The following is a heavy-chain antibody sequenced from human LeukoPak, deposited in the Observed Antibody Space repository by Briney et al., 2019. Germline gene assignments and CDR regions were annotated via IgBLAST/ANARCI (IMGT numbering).Heavy chain of an antibody. V-gene: IGHV1-69*13. D-gene: IGHD3-3*01. CDR2: IIPIFGTA. Sequence: SVKVSCKASGGTFSSCAISWVRQAPGQGLEWMGGIIPIFGTANYAQKFQGRVTITADESTSTAYMELSSLRSEDTAVYYCASGQKRAYYDFWSGYSRRWFDPWGQGTLVTVSS. J-gene: IGHJ5*02. CDR1: GGTFSSCA. CDR3: ASGQKRAYYDFWSGYSRRWFDP.